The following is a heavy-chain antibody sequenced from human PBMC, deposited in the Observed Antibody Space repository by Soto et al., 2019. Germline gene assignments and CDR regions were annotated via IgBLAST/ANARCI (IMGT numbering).Heavy chain of an antibody. Sequence: PSETLSLTCTVSGGSISSYYWSWIRQPPGKGLEWIGYIYYSGSTNYNPSLKSRVTISVDTSKNQFSLKLSSVTAADTAVYYCARLSYLELKYSSGWYYFDYWGQGTLVTVSS. CDR3: ARLSYLELKYSSGWYYFDY. J-gene: IGHJ4*02. CDR2: IYYSGST. CDR1: GGSISSYY. V-gene: IGHV4-59*01. D-gene: IGHD6-19*01.